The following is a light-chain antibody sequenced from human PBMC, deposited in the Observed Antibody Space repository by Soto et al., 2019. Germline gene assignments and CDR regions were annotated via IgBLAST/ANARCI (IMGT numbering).Light chain of an antibody. CDR3: QQYNNWPRT. V-gene: IGKV3-15*01. Sequence: DIVLTQSPGTLSLSPGERATLSCRASQSVSSYLAWYQQKPGQAPRLLIYGASTRATGIPARFSGSGSGTEFTLTINSLQSEDFAVYYCQQYNNWPRTFGQGTKVDIK. CDR2: GAS. J-gene: IGKJ1*01. CDR1: QSVSSY.